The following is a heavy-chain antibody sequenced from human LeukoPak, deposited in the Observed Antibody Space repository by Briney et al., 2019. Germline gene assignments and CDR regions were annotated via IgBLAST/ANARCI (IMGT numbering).Heavy chain of an antibody. CDR1: GGSISSSSYY. Sequence: SETLSLTCTVSGGSISSSSYYWGWIRQPPGKGLEWSGSIYYSGSTYYNPSLKSRVTISVDTSKNQFSLKLSSVTEADTAVYYCGRQRWNTAMGNFDYWGQGTMVTVSS. V-gene: IGHV4-39*01. CDR3: GRQRWNTAMGNFDY. CDR2: IYYSGST. D-gene: IGHD5-18*01. J-gene: IGHJ4*02.